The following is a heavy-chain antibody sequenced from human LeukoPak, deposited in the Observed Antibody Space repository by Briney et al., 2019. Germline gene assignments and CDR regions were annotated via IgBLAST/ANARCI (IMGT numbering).Heavy chain of an antibody. CDR1: GFTFSSYA. D-gene: IGHD3-10*01. CDR3: AKADVSGTYYYMDV. Sequence: GGSLRLSCAASGFTFSSYAMSWVRQAPGKGLEWVSAISGSGGSTYYADSVKGRFTISRDNSKNTLYLQMNRLRAEDTAVYYCAKADVSGTYYYMDVWGKGTTVTVSS. CDR2: ISGSGGST. V-gene: IGHV3-23*01. J-gene: IGHJ6*03.